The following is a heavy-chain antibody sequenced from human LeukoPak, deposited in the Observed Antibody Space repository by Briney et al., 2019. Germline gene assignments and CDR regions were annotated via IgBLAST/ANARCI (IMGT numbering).Heavy chain of an antibody. J-gene: IGHJ6*03. Sequence: SVKVSCKASGGTFSSYAISWMRQAPGQGLEWMGGIIPIFGTANYAQKFQGRVTITADESTSTAYMELSSLRSEDTAVYYCASTGYCSSTSCYTQYYYCYMDVWGKGTTVTLSS. CDR1: GGTFSSYA. V-gene: IGHV1-69*13. CDR2: IIPIFGTA. D-gene: IGHD2-2*02. CDR3: ASTGYCSSTSCYTQYYYCYMDV.